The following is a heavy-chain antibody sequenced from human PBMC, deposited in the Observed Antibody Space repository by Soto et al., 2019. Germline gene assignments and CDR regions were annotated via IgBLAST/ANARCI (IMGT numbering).Heavy chain of an antibody. CDR3: TTGTNGTTGWYHP. CDR2: INPKTGDT. CDR1: GYTFTDFY. V-gene: IGHV1-2*02. J-gene: IGHJ5*02. Sequence: QEQLVQSGTEVKKPGASVMVSCKSSGYTFTDFYLHLLRQAPGQGLEWVGWINPKTGDTKSSQKFQSRVTMSRNTSVSTAYIDLTSLTSDDTAMYYCTTGTNGTTGWYHPWGQGTRVTVSS. D-gene: IGHD1-1*01.